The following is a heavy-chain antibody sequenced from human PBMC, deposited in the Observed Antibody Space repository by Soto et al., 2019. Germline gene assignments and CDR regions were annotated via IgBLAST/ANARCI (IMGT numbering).Heavy chain of an antibody. CDR3: ARQLSSSGWPHGFDP. V-gene: IGHV4-59*08. D-gene: IGHD6-19*01. CDR2: IYYSGST. Sequence: SETLSLTCTVSGGSISSYYWSWIRQPPGKGLEWIGYIYYSGSTNYNPSLKSRVTISVDTSKNQFSLKLSSVTAADTAVYYCARQLSSSGWPHGFDPWGQGTLVTVS. CDR1: GGSISSYY. J-gene: IGHJ5*02.